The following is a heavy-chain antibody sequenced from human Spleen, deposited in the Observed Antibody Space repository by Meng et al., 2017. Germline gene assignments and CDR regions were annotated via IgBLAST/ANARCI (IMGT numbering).Heavy chain of an antibody. CDR1: GYTFHDYW. CDR3: ARDEDISAAGKLFGDY. V-gene: IGHV1-2*06. Sequence: VQVEPCGAEVKNPGASVEASCTASGYTFHDYWLHWGRRAPGQGLEWMGRINPKSGDTHYAQRFQGRVTMTGDTSISTAYMELSGLRSDDTAMYYCARDEDISAAGKLFGDYWGQGTLVTVSS. D-gene: IGHD6-13*01. CDR2: INPKSGDT. J-gene: IGHJ4*02.